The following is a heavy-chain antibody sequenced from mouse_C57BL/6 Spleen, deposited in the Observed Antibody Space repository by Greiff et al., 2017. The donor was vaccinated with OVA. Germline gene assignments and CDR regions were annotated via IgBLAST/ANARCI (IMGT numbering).Heavy chain of an antibody. Sequence: QVQLQQPGAELVKPGASVKLSCKASGYTFTSYWMHWVKQRPGQGLEWIGMIHPNSGSTNYNEKFKSKATLTVDKSSSTAYMQLSSLTPEDSAVYYCARRDGYSYYFDYWGQGTTLTVSS. V-gene: IGHV1-64*01. J-gene: IGHJ2*01. CDR3: ARRDGYSYYFDY. CDR2: IHPNSGST. D-gene: IGHD2-3*01. CDR1: GYTFTSYW.